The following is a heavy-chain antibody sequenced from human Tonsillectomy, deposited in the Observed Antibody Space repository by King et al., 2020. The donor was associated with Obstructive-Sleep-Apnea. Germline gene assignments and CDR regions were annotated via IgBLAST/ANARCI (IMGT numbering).Heavy chain of an antibody. J-gene: IGHJ3*02. CDR1: GLTFSSYG. CDR3: AREKDDAFDI. CDR2: IWYDGSEK. V-gene: IGHV3-33*01. Sequence: VQLVESGGGVVQPGKSLRLSCAASGLTFSSYGMHWVRQAPGKGLDWVAVIWYDGSEKYYADSVKGRFTISRDNSKNTLYLQMNSLRAEDTAVYYCAREKDDAFDIWGQGTMVTVSS.